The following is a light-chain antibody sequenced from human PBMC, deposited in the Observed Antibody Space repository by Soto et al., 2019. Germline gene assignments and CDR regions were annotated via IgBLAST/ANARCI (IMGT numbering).Light chain of an antibody. CDR2: DAS. CDR1: QGISSA. V-gene: IGKV1-13*02. Sequence: AIQLTQSPSSLPASVGDRGIISCRASQGISSALAWYQQKPGRAPRLLIYDASSLQSGVPSRFSGSGSGTDFTLTISSLQPEDFATYYCQQFHSYALTFGGGTKVEIK. CDR3: QQFHSYALT. J-gene: IGKJ4*01.